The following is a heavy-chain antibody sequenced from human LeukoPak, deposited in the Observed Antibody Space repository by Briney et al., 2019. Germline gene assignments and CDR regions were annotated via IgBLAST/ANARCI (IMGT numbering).Heavy chain of an antibody. V-gene: IGHV4-34*01. J-gene: IGHJ6*03. CDR1: GGSITDYF. CDR3: ARVGDLFGAHRVRGLPPDYYYMDV. CDR2: INHSGSS. D-gene: IGHD3-10*01. Sequence: PSETLSLTCALSGGSITDYFYNWVRQPPGKGLEWIGEINHSGSSTYNPSLKSRVIISVDTSKNQFSLKLTSVTAADTAVYYCARVGDLFGAHRVRGLPPDYYYMDVWGKGTTVTISS.